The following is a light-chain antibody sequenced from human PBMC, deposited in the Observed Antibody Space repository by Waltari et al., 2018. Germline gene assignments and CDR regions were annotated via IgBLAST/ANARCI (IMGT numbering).Light chain of an antibody. J-gene: IGKJ1*01. Sequence: SLSPGVRPTLSCRASQSVSRSLAWYQQKPGQAPKLLIYGASTRATGIPDRFTGSGSGTDFSLTISSLEPEDFAIYFCQHYERLPATFGQGTKVEIK. CDR2: GAS. CDR1: QSVSRS. V-gene: IGKV3-20*01. CDR3: QHYERLPAT.